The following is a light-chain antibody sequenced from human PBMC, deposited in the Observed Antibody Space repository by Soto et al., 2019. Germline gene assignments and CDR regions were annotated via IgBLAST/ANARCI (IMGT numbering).Light chain of an antibody. V-gene: IGKV1-27*01. Sequence: DIQMTQSPSSLSASIGDRVTITCRASQAISSYLAWYQQKPGKVPNLLIYAASSLQSGVPSRFRGSGSGTDFILTISSLQPEDVATYYCQKYNAAPWTFGQGTKVEIK. CDR2: AAS. CDR3: QKYNAAPWT. CDR1: QAISSY. J-gene: IGKJ1*01.